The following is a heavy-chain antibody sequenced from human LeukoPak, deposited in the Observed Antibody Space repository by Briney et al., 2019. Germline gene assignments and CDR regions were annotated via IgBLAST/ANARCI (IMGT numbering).Heavy chain of an antibody. V-gene: IGHV3-9*01. CDR3: AKDTRVAGTTGAFDY. J-gene: IGHJ4*02. D-gene: IGHD6-19*01. CDR1: GFTFHDYA. Sequence: PGGSLRLSCAASGFTFHDYAMHWVRQVPGKGLEWVSGITWNSGTIGYADSVKGRFTISRDNAENSLHLQMNSLRDDDTAFYYCAKDTRVAGTTGAFDYWGQGTLVTVSS. CDR2: ITWNSGTI.